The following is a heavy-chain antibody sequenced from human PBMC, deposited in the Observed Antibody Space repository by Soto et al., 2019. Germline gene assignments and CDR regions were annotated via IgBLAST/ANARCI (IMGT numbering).Heavy chain of an antibody. CDR1: GFTFDDSA. CDR2: ISWNSGSI. Sequence: SLRLSCAASGFTFDDSAMHWVRQAPGKGLEWVSGISWNSGSIGYADSVKGRFTISRDNAKNSLYLQMNSLRAEDTALYYCAKGSDYYYYYMDVWGKGTTVTVSS. J-gene: IGHJ6*03. V-gene: IGHV3-9*01. CDR3: AKGSDYYYYYMDV.